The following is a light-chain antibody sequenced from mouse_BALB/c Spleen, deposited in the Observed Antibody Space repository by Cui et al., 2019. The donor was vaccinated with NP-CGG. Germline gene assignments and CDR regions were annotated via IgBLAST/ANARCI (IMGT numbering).Light chain of an antibody. J-gene: IGLJ1*01. V-gene: IGLV1*01. CDR3: ALWYSNHWV. CDR1: TGAVTTSNY. CDR2: GTK. Sequence: QAVVTKESALTTSTGETVTLTCRSSTGAVTTSNYANWVQEKTDHLFTGLIGGTKNRAPGVPARFSGSLIGDKAALTITGAQTEDEAIYFCALWYSNHWVFGGGTKLTVL.